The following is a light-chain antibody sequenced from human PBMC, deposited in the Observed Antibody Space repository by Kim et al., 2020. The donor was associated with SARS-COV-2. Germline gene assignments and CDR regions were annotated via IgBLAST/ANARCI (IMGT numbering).Light chain of an antibody. Sequence: AAVGDRVTITCRASQSISSYLNWYQQRPGKAPKLLIYAASSLQSGVPSRFSGSGSGTDFTLTISSLQPEDFATYYCQQSYSTLLTFGGGTKVDIK. V-gene: IGKV1-39*01. CDR2: AAS. J-gene: IGKJ4*01. CDR1: QSISSY. CDR3: QQSYSTLLT.